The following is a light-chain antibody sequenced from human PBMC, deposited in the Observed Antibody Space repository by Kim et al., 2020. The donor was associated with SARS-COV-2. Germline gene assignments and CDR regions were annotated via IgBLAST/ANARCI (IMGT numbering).Light chain of an antibody. V-gene: IGKV1-39*01. CDR1: QRISTY. Sequence: SVGERVTIACRASQRISTYLNWYQQKPGKAPKLLIYAASTLQTGVPSRFSGSGSGTEFTLTIGGLQPEDFATYYCQQSHTTPLLTFGGGTKVDIK. J-gene: IGKJ4*01. CDR3: QQSHTTPLLT. CDR2: AAS.